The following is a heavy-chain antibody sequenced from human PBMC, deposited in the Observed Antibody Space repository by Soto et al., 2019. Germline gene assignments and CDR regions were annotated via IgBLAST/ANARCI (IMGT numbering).Heavy chain of an antibody. D-gene: IGHD3-10*01. CDR2: INHSGST. CDR1: GGSFSGYY. CDR3: ASGRGDGYNPHWYFDL. Sequence: QLHLQQWGAGLLKPSETLSLTCAVYGGSFSGYYWIWIRQPPGKGLEWVGEINHSGSTNHNPSLKSRVSISVGTSNNQCALKLSSVTAADTAVYYCASGRGDGYNPHWYFDLWGRGTLVTVSS. V-gene: IGHV4-34*01. J-gene: IGHJ2*01.